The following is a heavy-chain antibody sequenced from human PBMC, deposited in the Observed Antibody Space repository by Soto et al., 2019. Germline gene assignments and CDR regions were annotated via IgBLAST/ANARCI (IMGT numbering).Heavy chain of an antibody. CDR1: GFTFSSYA. J-gene: IGHJ3*02. CDR2: ISGSGGST. Sequence: PGGSLRLSCAASGFTFSSYAMSWVRQAPGKGLEWVSAISGSGGSTYYADSVKGRFTISRDNSKNTLYLQMNSLRAEDTAVYYCAKDMAIFGVVITLDAFDIWGQGTMVTVSS. D-gene: IGHD3-3*01. CDR3: AKDMAIFGVVITLDAFDI. V-gene: IGHV3-23*01.